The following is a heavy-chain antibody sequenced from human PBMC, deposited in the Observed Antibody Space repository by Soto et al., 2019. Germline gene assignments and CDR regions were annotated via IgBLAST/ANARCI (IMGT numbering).Heavy chain of an antibody. CDR2: INPSGGST. CDR3: ARGRADILTGYYIRDYYGMDV. J-gene: IGHJ6*02. CDR1: GYTFTSYY. D-gene: IGHD3-9*01. Sequence: ASVKVSCKASGYTFTSYYMHWVRQAPGQGLEWMGIINPSGGSTSYAQKFQGRVTMTRDTSTSTVYMELSSLRSEDTAVYYCARGRADILTGYYIRDYYGMDVWGQGTTVTVSS. V-gene: IGHV1-46*01.